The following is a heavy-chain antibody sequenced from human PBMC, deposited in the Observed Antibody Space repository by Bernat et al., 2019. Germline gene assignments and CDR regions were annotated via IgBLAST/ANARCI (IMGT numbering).Heavy chain of an antibody. CDR1: GFTFSSYG. Sequence: QVQLVESGGGVVQPGRSLRLSCAASGFTFSSYGMHWVRQAQGKGLEWVAVISYDGSNKYYADSVKGRFTISRDNSKNTLYLQMNSLRAEDTAVYYCAGAPISPATPHFDYWGQGTLVTVSS. CDR2: ISYDGSNK. V-gene: IGHV3-30*03. J-gene: IGHJ4*02. CDR3: AGAPISPATPHFDY.